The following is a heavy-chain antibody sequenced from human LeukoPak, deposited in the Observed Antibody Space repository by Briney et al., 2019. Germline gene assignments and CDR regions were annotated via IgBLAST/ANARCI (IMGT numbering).Heavy chain of an antibody. V-gene: IGHV4-4*07. CDR1: GVPISSYY. J-gene: IGHJ4*02. CDR3: AAYQQQLAFDY. CDR2: IYSSGDT. Sequence: PSETLSHTCTASGVPISSYYWSWIRQPAGKGLEWIGRIYSSGDTNYNPSLKSRVTMSIDTSKKQFSLNLSSVTAADTAVYYCAAYQQQLAFDYWGQGTLVTVSS. D-gene: IGHD6-13*01.